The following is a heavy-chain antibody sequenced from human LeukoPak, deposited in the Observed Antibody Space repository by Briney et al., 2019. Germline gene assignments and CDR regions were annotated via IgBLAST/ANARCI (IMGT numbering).Heavy chain of an antibody. CDR2: ISSGGSTI. CDR3: ARHFTHSSGSYHEEYFQH. J-gene: IGHJ1*01. Sequence: GGSLRLSCAASGFTFSDYYMSWIRQAPGKGLEWVSYISSGGSTIYYADSVKGRFTISRDNAKNSLYLQVNSLRAEDTAVYYCARHFTHSSGSYHEEYFQHWGQGTLVTVSS. CDR1: GFTFSDYY. V-gene: IGHV3-11*04. D-gene: IGHD3-22*01.